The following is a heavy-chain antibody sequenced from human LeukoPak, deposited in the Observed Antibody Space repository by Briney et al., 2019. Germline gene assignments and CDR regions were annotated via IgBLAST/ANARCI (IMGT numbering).Heavy chain of an antibody. CDR2: INHSGST. V-gene: IGHV4-34*01. J-gene: IGHJ4*02. CDR1: GGSFSGYY. Sequence: SETLSLTCAVYGGSFSGYYWSWIRQPPGKGLEWIGEINHSGSTNYNPSLKSRVPISVDTSKNQFSLKLSSVTAADTAVYYCARGTAQELLWFGKKYYFDYWGQGTLVTVSS. CDR3: ARGTAQELLWFGKKYYFDY. D-gene: IGHD3-10*01.